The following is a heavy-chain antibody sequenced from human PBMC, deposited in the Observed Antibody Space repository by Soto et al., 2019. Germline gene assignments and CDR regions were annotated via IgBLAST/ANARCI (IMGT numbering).Heavy chain of an antibody. V-gene: IGHV1-69*01. D-gene: IGHD6-19*01. Sequence: QVQLEQSGAEMKKPGSAVKVSCKASGGTFSSHTINWVRQAPGQGLEWMGGIIPIFGTTKYAQSFQDRVTITAGEATMTAYWVLSSLPAEYTAVYYGARGLQWLVTGLDHWGQGTLVTVSS. CDR2: IIPIFGTT. J-gene: IGHJ4*02. CDR1: GGTFSSHT. CDR3: ARGLQWLVTGLDH.